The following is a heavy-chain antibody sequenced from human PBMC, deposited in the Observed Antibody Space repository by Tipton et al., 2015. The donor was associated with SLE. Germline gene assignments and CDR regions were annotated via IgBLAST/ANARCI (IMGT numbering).Heavy chain of an antibody. CDR3: ARQGSGAFDM. J-gene: IGHJ3*02. V-gene: IGHV4-34*01. D-gene: IGHD3-10*01. CDR2: INHSGNT. Sequence: TLSLTCAVYSGSFSGYYWSWIRQPPGKGLEWIGEINHSGNTNHNPSLKSRVTISVDTSKNQFSLKMNSVTAADRAMYYCARQGSGAFDMWSQGTMVTVSS. CDR1: SGSFSGYY.